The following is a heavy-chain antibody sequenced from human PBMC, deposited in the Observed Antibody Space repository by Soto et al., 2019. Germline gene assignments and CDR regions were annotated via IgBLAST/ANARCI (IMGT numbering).Heavy chain of an antibody. CDR2: ISGYNANT. D-gene: IGHD1-1*01. CDR1: GYTFTNNG. CDR3: ARGSTHYTMYV. V-gene: IGHV1-18*04. J-gene: IGHJ6*02. Sequence: QVQLVQSGGEVRKPGASVKVSCKTSGYTFTNNGINWVRQAPGQGLEWMGWISGYNANTKYAQKFQGRGTLTTDTLTSTAFMELRSLRSDETAVFYCARGSTHYTMYVWGQGKTVTVSS.